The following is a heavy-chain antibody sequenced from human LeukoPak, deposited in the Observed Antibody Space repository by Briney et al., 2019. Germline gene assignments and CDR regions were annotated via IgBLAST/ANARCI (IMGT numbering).Heavy chain of an antibody. CDR3: ARREAYYYGSGSYRY. CDR1: GGSISSSSYY. D-gene: IGHD3-10*01. V-gene: IGHV4-39*01. CDR2: IYYSGST. J-gene: IGHJ4*02. Sequence: SETLSLTCTLSGGSISSSSYYWGWIRQPPGKRLEWIGSIYYSGSTYYNPSLKSRVTISVDTSKNQFSLKLSSVTAADTAVYYCARREAYYYGSGSYRYWGQGTLVTVSS.